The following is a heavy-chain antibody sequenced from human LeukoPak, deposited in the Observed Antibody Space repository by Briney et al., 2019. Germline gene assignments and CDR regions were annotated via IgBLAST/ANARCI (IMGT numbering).Heavy chain of an antibody. J-gene: IGHJ1*01. D-gene: IGHD3-22*01. CDR1: GFTFSSYS. CDR3: ARSDSSGYYFGEYFQH. V-gene: IGHV3-48*01. CDR2: ISSSSSTI. Sequence: GGSLRLSCAASGFTFSSYSMNWVRQAPGKGLEWVSYISSSSSTIYYADSVKGRFTISRDNAKNSLYLQMNSLRAEDTAVYYCARSDSSGYYFGEYFQHWGQGTLVTVSS.